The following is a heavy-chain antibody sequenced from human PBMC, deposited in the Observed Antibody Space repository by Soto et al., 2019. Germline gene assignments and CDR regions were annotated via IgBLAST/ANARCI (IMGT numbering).Heavy chain of an antibody. CDR2: INHSGST. CDR3: AKYCSSTSCYLNWFDP. CDR1: GGSFSGYY. D-gene: IGHD2-2*01. V-gene: IGHV4-34*01. J-gene: IGHJ5*02. Sequence: PSETLSLTCAVYGGSFSGYYWSWIRQPPGKGLEWIGEINHSGSTNYNPSLKSRVTISVDTSKNQFSLKLSSVTAADTAVYYCAKYCSSTSCYLNWFDPWGQGTLVTVS.